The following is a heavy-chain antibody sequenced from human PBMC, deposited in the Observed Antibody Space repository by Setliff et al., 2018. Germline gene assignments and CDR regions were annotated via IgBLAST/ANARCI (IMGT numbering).Heavy chain of an antibody. V-gene: IGHV3-73*01. CDR1: GFTFSGAE. CDR3: TTVAIQIWSASGAFDI. J-gene: IGHJ3*02. CDR2: IRSKADKYAT. D-gene: IGHD5-18*01. Sequence: GESLKISCAASGFTFSGAEIHWVRQASGKGLEWVGRIRSKADKYATDYGASAKGRFIISRDNSNNTLYLQMSSLRAEDTAVYYCTTVAIQIWSASGAFDIWGRGVLVTVSS.